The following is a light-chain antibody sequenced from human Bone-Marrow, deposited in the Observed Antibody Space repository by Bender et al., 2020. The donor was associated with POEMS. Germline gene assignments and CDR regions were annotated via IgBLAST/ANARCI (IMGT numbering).Light chain of an antibody. CDR3: AAWEDSLKGWV. Sequence: QSVLTQPPSASGTPGQRVTISCSGSSSNIGTNPVNWYQQLPGTAPKLLIYINNQRPSGVPDRFSGSKSGTSASLALSGLQSEDEADYYCAAWEDSLKGWVFGGGTKLTVL. V-gene: IGLV1-44*01. J-gene: IGLJ3*02. CDR2: INN. CDR1: SSNIGTNP.